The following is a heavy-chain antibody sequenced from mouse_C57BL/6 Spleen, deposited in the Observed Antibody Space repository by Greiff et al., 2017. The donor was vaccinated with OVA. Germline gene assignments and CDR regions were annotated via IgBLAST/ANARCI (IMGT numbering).Heavy chain of an antibody. D-gene: IGHD1-1*01. J-gene: IGHJ1*03. CDR3: ARGIITTVVAHWYFDV. V-gene: IGHV3-6*01. CDR2: ISYDGSN. CDR1: GYSITSGYY. Sequence: ESGPGLVKPSQSLSLTCSVTGYSITSGYYWNWIRQFPGNKLEWMGYISYDGSNNYNPSLKNRISITRDTSKNQFFLKLNSVTTEDTATYYCARGIITTVVAHWYFDVWGTGTTVTVSS.